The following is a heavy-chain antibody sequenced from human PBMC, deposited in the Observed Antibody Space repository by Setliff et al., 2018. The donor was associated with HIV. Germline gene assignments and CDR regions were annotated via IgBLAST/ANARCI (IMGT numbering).Heavy chain of an antibody. CDR2: IWYDGSTK. V-gene: IGHV3-33*01. CDR1: GFTFSSYG. J-gene: IGHJ6*03. CDR3: ARRTTCYMDV. Sequence: GGSLRLSCAASGFTFSSYGMHWVRQAPGKGLEWVAVIWYDGSTKYYADSVKGRFTISRDKSKNTLNLQMNSLRAEDTAVYYCARRTTCYMDVWGKGTTVTVSS. D-gene: IGHD1-7*01.